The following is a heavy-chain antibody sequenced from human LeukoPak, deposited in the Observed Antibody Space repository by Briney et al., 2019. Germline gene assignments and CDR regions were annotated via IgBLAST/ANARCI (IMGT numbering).Heavy chain of an antibody. V-gene: IGHV4-34*01. CDR2: INHSGST. CDR1: GGSFSGYY. Sequence: SETLSLTCAVYGGSFSGYYWSWIRQPPGKELEWIGEINHSGSTNYNPSLKSRVTISVDTSKNQFSLKLSSVTAADTAVYYCARAGLRSFDYWGQGTLVTVSS. CDR3: ARAGLRSFDY. D-gene: IGHD4-17*01. J-gene: IGHJ4*02.